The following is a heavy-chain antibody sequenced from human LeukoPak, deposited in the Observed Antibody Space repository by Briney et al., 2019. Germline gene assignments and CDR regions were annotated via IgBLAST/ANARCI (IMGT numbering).Heavy chain of an antibody. D-gene: IGHD6-19*01. CDR1: GGSISSSSYY. CDR2: IYYSGST. V-gene: IGHV4-39*01. J-gene: IGHJ4*02. CDR3: ARPNRSGYNYFDY. Sequence: SETLSLTCTVSGGSISSSSYYWGWIRQPPGKGLEWIGSIYYSGSTYYNPSRKSRVTISVDTSKNQFSLKLSSVTAADRAVYYCARPNRSGYNYFDYWGQGTLVTVSS.